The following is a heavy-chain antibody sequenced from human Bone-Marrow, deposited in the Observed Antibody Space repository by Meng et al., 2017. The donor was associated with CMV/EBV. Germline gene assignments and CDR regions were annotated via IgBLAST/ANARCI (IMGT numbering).Heavy chain of an antibody. CDR2: ISGSGGST. V-gene: IGHV3-23*01. CDR1: GFTVSSNY. D-gene: IGHD4-23*01. CDR3: AKLVVRTGDY. J-gene: IGHJ4*02. Sequence: GGSLRLSCAASGFTVSSNYMSWVRQAPGKGLEWVSAISGSGGSTYYADSVKGRFTISRDNSKNTLYLQMNSLRAEDTAVYYCAKLVVRTGDYWGQGPLVTVYS.